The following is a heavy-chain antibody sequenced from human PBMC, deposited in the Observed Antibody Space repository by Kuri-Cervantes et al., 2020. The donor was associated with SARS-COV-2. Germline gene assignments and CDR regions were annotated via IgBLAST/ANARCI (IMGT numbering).Heavy chain of an antibody. CDR2: IFSNDEK. V-gene: IGHV2-26*01. D-gene: IGHD3-10*01. CDR1: GFSLSNARMG. Sequence: SGPTLVKPTETLTLTCTVSGFSLSNARMGVSWIRQPPGKALEWLAHIFSNDEKSYSTSLKSRLTITKDTSKNQVVLTMTNMDPVDTATYYCAHSFVLLWFGEFIFDYWGQGTLVTVSS. CDR3: AHSFVLLWFGEFIFDY. J-gene: IGHJ4*02.